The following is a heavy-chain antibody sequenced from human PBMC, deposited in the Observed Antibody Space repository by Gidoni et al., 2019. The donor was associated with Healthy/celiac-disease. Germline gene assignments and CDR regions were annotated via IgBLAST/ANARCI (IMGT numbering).Heavy chain of an antibody. CDR1: GFTFSSYR. CDR3: ADNWNGRYFQH. Sequence: EVQLVESGGGLLQPGGSLSLSCAASGFTFSSYRMNWVRKAPGKGLEWVSYISSSSSTIYYADSVKGRFTIARDNAKNSLYLKMNSLRAEDTAVYYCADNWNGRYFQHWGQGTLVTVSS. J-gene: IGHJ1*01. D-gene: IGHD1-20*01. V-gene: IGHV3-48*01. CDR2: ISSSSSTI.